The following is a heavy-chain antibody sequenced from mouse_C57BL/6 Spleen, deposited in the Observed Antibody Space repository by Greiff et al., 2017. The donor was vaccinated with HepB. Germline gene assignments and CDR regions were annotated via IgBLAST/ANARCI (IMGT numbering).Heavy chain of an antibody. D-gene: IGHD2-3*01. CDR2: IDPNSGGT. CDR3: ATEDYDGYYGGFAY. V-gene: IGHV1-72*01. CDR1: GYTFTSYW. J-gene: IGHJ3*01. Sequence: QVQLQQPGAELVKPGASVKLSCKASGYTFTSYWMHWVKQRPGRGLEWIGRIDPNSGGTKYNEKFKSKATLTVDKPSSTAYMQLSSLTSEDSAVYYCATEDYDGYYGGFAYWGQGTLVTVSA.